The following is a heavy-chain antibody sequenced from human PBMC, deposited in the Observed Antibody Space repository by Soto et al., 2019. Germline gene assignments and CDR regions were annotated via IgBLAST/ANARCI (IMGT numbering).Heavy chain of an antibody. Sequence: SLRLSCAASGFTFSDYYMSWIRQAPGKGLEWVSYISGSGSITSYVDSVKGRFTISRDNAKNSLYLQMNSLRAEDTAVYYCARAPRVSDYWGQGTQVTVSS. CDR2: ISGSGSIT. D-gene: IGHD3-10*01. CDR1: GFTFSDYY. V-gene: IGHV3-11*01. J-gene: IGHJ4*02. CDR3: ARAPRVSDY.